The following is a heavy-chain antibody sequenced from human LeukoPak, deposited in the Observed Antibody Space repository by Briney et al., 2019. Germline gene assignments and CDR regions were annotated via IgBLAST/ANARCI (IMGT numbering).Heavy chain of an antibody. CDR3: ARDKGYGDSVYWYFDL. Sequence: SGGSLRLSCAASGFTFSDYSMNWVRQAPGKGLEWVSFISSSSITIYYADSVKGRFTISRDNDKNSLYLQMNSLKDEDTAVYYCARDKGYGDSVYWYFDLWGRGTLVTVPS. CDR2: ISSSSITI. CDR1: GFTFSDYS. J-gene: IGHJ2*01. V-gene: IGHV3-48*02. D-gene: IGHD4-17*01.